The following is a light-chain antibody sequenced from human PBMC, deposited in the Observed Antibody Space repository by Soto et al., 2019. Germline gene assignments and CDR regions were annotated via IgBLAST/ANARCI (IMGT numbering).Light chain of an antibody. Sequence: DIQMTQSPSTVSASVGDRISITCLASQSMNAWLAWYRQRPGEAPQLLIYDGSTLAIGVPSRFSGSGSGTDFTLSISRLQPDDFATFYCQQYQTYSRTFGQGTKVE. CDR3: QQYQTYSRT. CDR1: QSMNAW. V-gene: IGKV1-5*01. CDR2: DGS. J-gene: IGKJ1*01.